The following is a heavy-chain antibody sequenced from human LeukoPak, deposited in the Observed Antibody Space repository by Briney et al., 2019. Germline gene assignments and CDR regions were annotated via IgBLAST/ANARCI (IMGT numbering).Heavy chain of an antibody. D-gene: IGHD1-26*01. V-gene: IGHV4-39*02. J-gene: IGHJ4*02. CDR2: IYYSGST. CDR3: ARDRVGPEGSFDY. Sequence: SETLPLTCTVSGGSISSSSYYWGWIRQPPGKGLEWIGSIYYSGSTYYNPSLKSRVTISVDTSKNQFSLKMRSVTAADTAVYYCARDRVGPEGSFDYWGQGTLVTVSS. CDR1: GGSISSSSYY.